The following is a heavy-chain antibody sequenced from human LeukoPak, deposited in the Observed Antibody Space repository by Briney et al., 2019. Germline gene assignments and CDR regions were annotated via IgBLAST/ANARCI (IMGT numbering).Heavy chain of an antibody. CDR3: RTGSGMGTFDY. CDR2: ISSNGGSK. D-gene: IGHD3-10*01. Sequence: GGSLRLSCVASAFAFSSNWMSWVRQAPGKGLEYVSAISSNGGSKYYADSVKGRFTISRDNSKNTLYLQMSSLRAEDTAVYYCRTGSGMGTFDYWGQGTLVTVSS. J-gene: IGHJ4*02. CDR1: AFAFSSNW. V-gene: IGHV3-64D*06.